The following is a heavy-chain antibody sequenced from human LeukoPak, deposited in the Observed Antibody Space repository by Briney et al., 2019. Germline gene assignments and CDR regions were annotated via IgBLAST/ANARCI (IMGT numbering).Heavy chain of an antibody. CDR2: INPNSGGT. CDR3: AREDLYYYDSSGSEYFQH. CDR1: TNTFNGNY. D-gene: IGHD3-22*01. Sequence: ASVRVSCKSSTNTFNGNYMHWVRQAPGQGLEWMGWINPNSGGTNYAQKFQGRVTMTRDTSISTAYMELSRLRSDDTAVYYCAREDLYYYDSSGSEYFQHWGQGTLVTVSS. V-gene: IGHV1-2*02. J-gene: IGHJ1*01.